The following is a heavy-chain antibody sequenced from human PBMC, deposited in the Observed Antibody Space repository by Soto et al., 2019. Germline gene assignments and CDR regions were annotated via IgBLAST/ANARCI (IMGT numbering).Heavy chain of an antibody. V-gene: IGHV3-13*04. CDR2: IGTAGDT. Sequence: GGSLRLSCAASGFTFSSYDMHWVRQATGKGLEWVSAIGTAGDTYYPGSVKGRFTISRENAKNSLYLQMNSLRAGDTAVYYFARDLVVRGVIIPLNAFDIWGQGTMVTVSS. CDR1: GFTFSSYD. CDR3: ARDLVVRGVIIPLNAFDI. D-gene: IGHD3-10*01. J-gene: IGHJ3*02.